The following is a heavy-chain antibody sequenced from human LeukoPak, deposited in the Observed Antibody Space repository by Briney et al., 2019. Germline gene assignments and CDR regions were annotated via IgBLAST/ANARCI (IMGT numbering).Heavy chain of an antibody. J-gene: IGHJ3*02. CDR1: GGSISSYY. D-gene: IGHD3-22*01. CDR2: IYTSGST. V-gene: IGHV4-4*07. CDR3: ARDYTMTHAFDI. Sequence: SETLSLTCTVSGGSISSYYWSWIRQPAGKGLEWIGRIYTSGSTNYNPSLKSRVTMSVDTSKNQFSLKLSSVTAADTALYYCARDYTMTHAFDIWGQGTLVTVSS.